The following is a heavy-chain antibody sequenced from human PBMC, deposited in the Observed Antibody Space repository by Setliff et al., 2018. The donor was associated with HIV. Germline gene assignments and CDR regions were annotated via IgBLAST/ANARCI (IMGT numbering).Heavy chain of an antibody. J-gene: IGHJ4*02. Sequence: SETLSLTCTVSGDSISSGSYYWTWIRQSAGKGLEWIGHIYSTDTTNYNPSLENRVTISVETSKNQVSLKLTSVTAADTAVYYCASHIAVGPLGYFDYWGQGTPVTVSS. V-gene: IGHV4-61*09. CDR3: ASHIAVGPLGYFDY. D-gene: IGHD6-19*01. CDR1: GDSISSGSYY. CDR2: IYSTDTT.